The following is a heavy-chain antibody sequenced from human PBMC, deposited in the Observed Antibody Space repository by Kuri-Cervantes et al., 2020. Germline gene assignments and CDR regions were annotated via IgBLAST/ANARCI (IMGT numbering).Heavy chain of an antibody. CDR2: IIPIFGTP. V-gene: IGHV1-69*05. Sequence: SVKVSCKASGGTFSSYAITWVRQAPGQGLEWMGGIIPIFGTPNYAQKFQGRVTITTDESTNTAYMELSSLRSEDTAVYYCARGLNIAAAANYWGQGTLVTVSS. J-gene: IGHJ4*02. D-gene: IGHD6-13*01. CDR3: ARGLNIAAAANY. CDR1: GGTFSSYA.